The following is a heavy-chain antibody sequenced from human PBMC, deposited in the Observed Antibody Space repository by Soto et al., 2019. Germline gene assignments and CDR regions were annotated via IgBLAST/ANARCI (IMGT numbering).Heavy chain of an antibody. D-gene: IGHD3-16*01. CDR1: GGSISSGGYS. V-gene: IGHV4-30-2*01. CDR3: ARTVRGGMDV. Sequence: PSETLSLTCAVSGGSISSGGYSWSWIRQPPGKGLEWIGYIYHSGSTYYNPSLKSRVTISVDRSKNQFSLKLSSVTAADTAVYYCARTVRGGMDVWGQGTTVTVSS. J-gene: IGHJ6*02. CDR2: IYHSGST.